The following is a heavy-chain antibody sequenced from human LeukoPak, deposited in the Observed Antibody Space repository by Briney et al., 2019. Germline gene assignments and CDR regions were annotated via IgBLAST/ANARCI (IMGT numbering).Heavy chain of an antibody. CDR2: ISSDGTYT. J-gene: IGHJ5*02. D-gene: IGHD6-13*01. V-gene: IGHV3-74*01. Sequence: GGSLRLSCAASGFTFSSHLMHWVRQAPGKGLVWVSRISSDGTYTNYADSVRGRFTISRDNAKNTLYLQMNSLTAEDTAVYYCARDGAAAAFGGWFDPWGQGTLVAVSS. CDR1: GFTFSSHL. CDR3: ARDGAAAAFGGWFDP.